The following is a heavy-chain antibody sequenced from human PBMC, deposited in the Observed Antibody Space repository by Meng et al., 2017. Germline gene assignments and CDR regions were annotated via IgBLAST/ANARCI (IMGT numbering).Heavy chain of an antibody. J-gene: IGHJ3*02. CDR1: GGTFSSYA. D-gene: IGHD5-24*01. V-gene: IGHV1-69*05. CDR3: ARAGEMATITDAFDI. Sequence: SVKVSCKASGGTFSSYAISWVRQAPGQGLEWMGGIIPSFGTANYAQKFQGRVTITTDESTSTAYMELSSLRSEDTAVYYCARAGEMATITDAFDIWGQGTMVTVSS. CDR2: IIPSFGTA.